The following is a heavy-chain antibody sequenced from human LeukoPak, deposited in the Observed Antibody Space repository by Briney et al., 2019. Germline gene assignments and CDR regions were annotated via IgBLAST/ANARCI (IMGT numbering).Heavy chain of an antibody. D-gene: IGHD2-15*01. CDR3: VKDRAYCSGGSCYDFDY. J-gene: IGHJ4*02. Sequence: GGSLRLPCSASGFTFSSYAMHWVRQAPGKGLEYVSAISSNGGSTYYADSVKGRFTISRDNSKNTLYLQMSSLRAEDTAVYYCVKDRAYCSGGSCYDFDYWGQGTLVTVSS. V-gene: IGHV3-64D*06. CDR2: ISSNGGST. CDR1: GFTFSSYA.